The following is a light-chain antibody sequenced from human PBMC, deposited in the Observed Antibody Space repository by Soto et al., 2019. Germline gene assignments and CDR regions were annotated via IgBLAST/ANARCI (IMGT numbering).Light chain of an antibody. CDR2: GAS. V-gene: IGKV3-20*01. J-gene: IGKJ2*01. CDR3: QQYDSSSYT. Sequence: ETVLTQSPGTLSLSPGERATLSCRASQSVTSSYLAWHQQKPGQAPRLLIYGASSRATGIPDRFSGSGSGTDFTLTISRLEPEDFAVYYCQQYDSSSYTFGQGTKLEIK. CDR1: QSVTSSY.